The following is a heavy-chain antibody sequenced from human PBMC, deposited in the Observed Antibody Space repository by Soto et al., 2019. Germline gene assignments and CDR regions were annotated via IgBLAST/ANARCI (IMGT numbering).Heavy chain of an antibody. D-gene: IGHD2-15*01. CDR3: GRDTCFYWVYNWFNP. CDR1: GGSISGAAYY. Sequence: QVQLQESGPGLLKPSQTLSLTCTVSGGSISGAAYYWSWIRHLPGKGLEWIGYIYYTGTTYYRPSLASRVTISLDTSKNKFSLKLTSVTAADTAVYYCGRDTCFYWVYNWFNPCCQGTVVTVAS. CDR2: IYYTGTT. J-gene: IGHJ5*02. V-gene: IGHV4-31*03.